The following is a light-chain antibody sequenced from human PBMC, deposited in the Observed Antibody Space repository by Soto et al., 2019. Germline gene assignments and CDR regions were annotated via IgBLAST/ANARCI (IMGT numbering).Light chain of an antibody. V-gene: IGKV1-5*01. CDR2: AAS. CDR3: QKYNSAPLT. CDR1: QSISSW. Sequence: DIQMTQCPSTLSASVGDRVSITCRASQSISSWLAWYQQKPGKAPKLLIYAASTLQSGVPSRFSGSGSGTEFTLTISSLQPEDVAAYYCQKYNSAPLTFGGGTKVDIK. J-gene: IGKJ4*01.